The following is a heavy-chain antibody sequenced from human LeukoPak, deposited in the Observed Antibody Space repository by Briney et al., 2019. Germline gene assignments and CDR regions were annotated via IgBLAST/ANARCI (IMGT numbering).Heavy chain of an antibody. Sequence: SETLSLTCTVSGGSISSGDYYWSWIRQPPGKGLEWIGYIYYSGSTYYNPSLKSRLTISVDTSKNQFSLKLSSVTAADTAVYYCARSSIAAPYYYYYYVDVWGKGTTVTVSS. CDR1: GGSISSGDYY. V-gene: IGHV4-30-4*08. J-gene: IGHJ6*03. CDR2: IYYSGST. D-gene: IGHD6-6*01. CDR3: ARSSIAAPYYYYYYVDV.